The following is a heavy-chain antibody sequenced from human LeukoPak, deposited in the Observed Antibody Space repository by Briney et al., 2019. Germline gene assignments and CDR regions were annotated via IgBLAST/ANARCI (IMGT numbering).Heavy chain of an antibody. V-gene: IGHV3-74*01. CDR2: INSDGSST. CDR3: ARGALEIPVPPWFDP. J-gene: IGHJ5*02. Sequence: GGSLRLSCAASGFTFSSYWMHWVRQAPGKGLVWVSRINSDGSSTSYADSVKGRFTISRDNAKNTLYLQMNSLRAEDTAVYYCARGALEIPVPPWFDPWGQGTLVTVSS. CDR1: GFTFSSYW. D-gene: IGHD3-3*01.